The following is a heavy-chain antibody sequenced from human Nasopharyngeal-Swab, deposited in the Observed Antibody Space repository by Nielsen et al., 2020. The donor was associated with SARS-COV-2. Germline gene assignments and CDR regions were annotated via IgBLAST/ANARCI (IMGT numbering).Heavy chain of an antibody. Sequence: ASAKISCKASGYTFTSYDINWVRQDTGQGLEWMGWINPNSGNTGYAQKFQGRVTMTRNTSISTAYMELSSLRSEDTAVYYCARGWLLHAFVIWGQGTMVTVSS. D-gene: IGHD6-19*01. J-gene: IGHJ3*02. CDR2: INPNSGNT. CDR1: GYTFTSYD. CDR3: ARGWLLHAFVI. V-gene: IGHV1-8*01.